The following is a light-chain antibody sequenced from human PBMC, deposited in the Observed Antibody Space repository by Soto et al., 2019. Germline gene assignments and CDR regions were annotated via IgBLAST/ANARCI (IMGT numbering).Light chain of an antibody. Sequence: DIQMTQSPSTLSRSVQDRVTITCRASQTISSWLAWYQQKPRKAPKLLIYKASTLKSGVPSRFSGSGSGTEFTLTISSLQPDDFATYYCQHYNSYSEAFGQGSKVDIK. J-gene: IGKJ1*01. CDR3: QHYNSYSEA. CDR1: QTISSW. CDR2: KAS. V-gene: IGKV1-5*03.